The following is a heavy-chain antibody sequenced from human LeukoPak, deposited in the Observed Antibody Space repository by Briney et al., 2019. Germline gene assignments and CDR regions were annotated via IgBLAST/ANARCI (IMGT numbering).Heavy chain of an antibody. J-gene: IGHJ4*02. Sequence: GASVKVSCKASGYTFTSYYMHWVRQAPGQGLEWMGIINPSGGSTSYAQKFQGRVTMTRDMSTSTAYMELSSLRSEDTAVYYCARGYYDTPTDYWGQGTLVTASS. CDR3: ARGYYDTPTDY. CDR1: GYTFTSYY. D-gene: IGHD3-22*01. V-gene: IGHV1-46*01. CDR2: INPSGGST.